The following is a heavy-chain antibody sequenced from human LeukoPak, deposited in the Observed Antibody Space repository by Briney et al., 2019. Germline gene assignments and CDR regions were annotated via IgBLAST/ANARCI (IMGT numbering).Heavy chain of an antibody. CDR1: GFTFGSYA. Sequence: GGSLRLSCAASGFTFGSYAMHWVRQAPGKGLEWVAVISYDGSNKHYADSVKGRFTISRDNSKNTLYLQMNSLRPEDTAVYDCAGDTYYDSSGYYAVPYGMDVWGQGTTVTVSS. D-gene: IGHD3-22*01. V-gene: IGHV3-30*04. J-gene: IGHJ6*02. CDR3: AGDTYYDSSGYYAVPYGMDV. CDR2: ISYDGSNK.